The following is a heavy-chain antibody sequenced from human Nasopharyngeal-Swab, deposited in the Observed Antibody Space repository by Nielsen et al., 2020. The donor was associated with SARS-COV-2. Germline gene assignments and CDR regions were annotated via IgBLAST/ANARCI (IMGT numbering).Heavy chain of an antibody. CDR2: IYPGDSDT. J-gene: IGHJ4*02. V-gene: IGHV5-51*01. CDR1: GYSFSDYW. CDR3: ARQVSKGGNDY. Sequence: GESLKISCKGSGYSFSDYWIAWVRQMPGKGLEWMGIIYPGDSDTRYSPSFQGQVTISADKSISTAYLQWSSLKASDTAMYYCARQVSKGGNDYWGQGTLVTVSS. D-gene: IGHD4-23*01.